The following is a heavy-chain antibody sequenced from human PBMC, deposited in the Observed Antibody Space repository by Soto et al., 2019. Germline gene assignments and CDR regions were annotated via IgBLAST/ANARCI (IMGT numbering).Heavy chain of an antibody. J-gene: IGHJ3*01. CDR3: AKDWTGTTPGDAFDV. CDR1: GLTFSTYA. CDR2: ISGSGGST. D-gene: IGHD1-1*01. Sequence: EVQLLESGGGLVQPGGSLRLSCAASGLTFSTYAMSWVRQAPGKGLERVSSISGSGGSTFYADSVKGRFSISRDDSKNTLYLKMNSLRAEDTAVSYCAKDWTGTTPGDAFDVWGQGTLVTVSS. V-gene: IGHV3-23*01.